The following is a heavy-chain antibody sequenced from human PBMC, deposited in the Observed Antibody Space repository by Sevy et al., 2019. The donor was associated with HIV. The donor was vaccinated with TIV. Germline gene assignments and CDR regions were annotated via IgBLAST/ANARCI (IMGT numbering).Heavy chain of an antibody. CDR1: GFTFSSYW. D-gene: IGHD6-13*01. CDR2: IKEGGSVK. CDR3: VRAIGAAGSY. V-gene: IGHV3-7*01. Sequence: GGSLRLSCEASGFTFSSYWMSWVRQAPGKGLEWVDNIKEGGSVKYYVESGKGRFTISRDNAKNSVYLQMNSLRAEDAALYNCVRAIGAAGSYWGLGTLVTVSS. J-gene: IGHJ4*02.